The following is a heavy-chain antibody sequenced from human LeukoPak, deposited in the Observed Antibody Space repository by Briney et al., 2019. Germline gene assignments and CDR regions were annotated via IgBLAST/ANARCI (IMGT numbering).Heavy chain of an antibody. Sequence: ASVKVSCKASGYTFIGYYMHWVRQAPGQGLEWMGWINPNSSATNYAQKFQGSVTMTVDTSISTVYMELGRLRSDDTAVYYCARVLKDGYNNGNFQHWGQGTLVTVSS. D-gene: IGHD5-24*01. J-gene: IGHJ1*01. CDR1: GYTFIGYY. CDR3: ARVLKDGYNNGNFQH. V-gene: IGHV1-2*02. CDR2: INPNSSAT.